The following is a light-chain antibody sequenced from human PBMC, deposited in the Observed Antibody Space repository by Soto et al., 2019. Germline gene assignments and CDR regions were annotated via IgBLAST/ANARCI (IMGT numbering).Light chain of an antibody. V-gene: IGLV2-8*01. CDR3: CSYVGATTYV. J-gene: IGLJ1*01. CDR2: EVS. CDR1: SSDVGGDNY. Sequence: QSVLTQPPSASGSPGQSVTISCTGTSSDVGGDNYVSWYQQHPGKAPKLMIYEVSKRPSGVPDRFSGSKSGNTASLTVSGLQGEDEADYYCCSYVGATTYVFGTGTKVTVL.